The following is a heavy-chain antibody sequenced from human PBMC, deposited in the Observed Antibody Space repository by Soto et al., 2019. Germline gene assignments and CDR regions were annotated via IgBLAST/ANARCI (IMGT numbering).Heavy chain of an antibody. CDR1: GFTFSSYG. CDR2: ISYDGSNK. CDR3: AKTSECGWLIRGGFDY. Sequence: QVQLVESGGGVVQPGRSLRLSCAASGFTFSSYGMHWVRQAPGKGLEWVAVISYDGSNKYSADSVKGRFTISRDNSKNTLYLQMNSLRAEDTAVYYCAKTSECGWLIRGGFDYWGQGTLVTVSS. J-gene: IGHJ4*02. V-gene: IGHV3-30*18. D-gene: IGHD5-12*01.